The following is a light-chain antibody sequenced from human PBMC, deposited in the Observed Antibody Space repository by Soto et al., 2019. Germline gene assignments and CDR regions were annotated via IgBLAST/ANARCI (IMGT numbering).Light chain of an antibody. CDR2: GAS. Sequence: EIGLTNSLGSLSSSPIDLVNLSFRTSQSVSNNYLAWYQQKPGQAPRLLIYGASNRATGIPDRFSGSGSGTDFTLTISSLEPEDFTVYYCQQRSNRTQRFGQRTKVAIK. CDR1: QSVSNNY. V-gene: IGKV3D-20*02. J-gene: IGKJ1*01. CDR3: QQRSNRTQR.